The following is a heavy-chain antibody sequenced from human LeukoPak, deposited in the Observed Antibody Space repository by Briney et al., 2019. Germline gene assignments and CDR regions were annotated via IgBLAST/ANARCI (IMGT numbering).Heavy chain of an antibody. Sequence: GGSLRLSCAASGFTFSSYGMHWVRQAPGKGLEWVAVIWYDGSNKYYADSVKGRFTISRDNSKNTLYLQMNSLRGEDTAVYYCVKDLARYYDTSGYEYFDYWGQGTLVSVSS. D-gene: IGHD3-22*01. CDR1: GFTFSSYG. CDR3: VKDLARYYDTSGYEYFDY. J-gene: IGHJ4*02. V-gene: IGHV3-33*06. CDR2: IWYDGSNK.